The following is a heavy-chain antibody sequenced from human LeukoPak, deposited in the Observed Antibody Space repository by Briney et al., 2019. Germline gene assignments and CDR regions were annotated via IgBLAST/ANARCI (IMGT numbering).Heavy chain of an antibody. CDR2: INPNSGGT. Sequence: ASVKVSCKASGYTFTGYYMHWVRQAAGQGLEWMGWINPNSGGTNYAQKFQGRVTMTRDTSISTAYMELSRLRSDDTAVYYCASVGYCSSTSCFYYYYYMDVWGKGTTVTVSS. CDR1: GYTFTGYY. J-gene: IGHJ6*03. D-gene: IGHD2-2*01. V-gene: IGHV1-2*02. CDR3: ASVGYCSSTSCFYYYYYMDV.